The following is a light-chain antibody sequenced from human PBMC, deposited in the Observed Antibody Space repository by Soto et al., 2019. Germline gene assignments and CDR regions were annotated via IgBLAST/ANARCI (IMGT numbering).Light chain of an antibody. CDR1: QTIRSN. V-gene: IGKV3-15*01. CDR2: DAS. Sequence: EIEMTQSPATLSVSPGERVTLSCRASQTIRSNLAWYQQKPGQAPRLLIHDASTRATGIPARFIGSGSGTEFTLTISSLQSEDFAVYYCQQYNNWPPGYTFGQGTKLEIK. CDR3: QQYNNWPPGYT. J-gene: IGKJ2*01.